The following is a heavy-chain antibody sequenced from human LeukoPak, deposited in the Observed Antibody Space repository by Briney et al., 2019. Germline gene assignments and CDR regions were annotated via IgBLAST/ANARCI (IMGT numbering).Heavy chain of an antibody. D-gene: IGHD2-2*01. V-gene: IGHV1-69*13. CDR3: ARARAYYCSSTSCYRWFDP. Sequence: SVKVSCKASGGTFSSYAISWVRQAPGQGLEWMGRIIPIFGTANYAQKFQGRVTITADESTSTAYMELSSLRSEDTAVYYCARARAYYCSSTSCYRWFDPWGQGTLVTVSS. J-gene: IGHJ5*02. CDR2: IIPIFGTA. CDR1: GGTFSSYA.